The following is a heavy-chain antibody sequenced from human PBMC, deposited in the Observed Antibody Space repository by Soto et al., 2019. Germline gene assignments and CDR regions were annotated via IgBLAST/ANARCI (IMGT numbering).Heavy chain of an antibody. D-gene: IGHD4-17*01. CDR2: ISSSSSYI. J-gene: IGHJ6*03. CDR1: GFTFSSYS. CDR3: ATLFSSTVTTYYYYYYMDV. Sequence: GGSLRLSCAASGFTFSSYSMNWVRQAPGKGLEWVSSISSSSSYIYYADSVKGRFTISRDNAKNSLYLQMNSLRAEDTAVYYCATLFSSTVTTYYYYYYMDVWGKGTTVTVS. V-gene: IGHV3-21*01.